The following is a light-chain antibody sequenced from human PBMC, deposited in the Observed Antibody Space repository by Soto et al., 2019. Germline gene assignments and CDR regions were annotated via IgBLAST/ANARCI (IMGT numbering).Light chain of an antibody. CDR2: DVS. V-gene: IGLV2-11*01. J-gene: IGLJ3*02. CDR3: CSYAGSYTLWV. Sequence: QSALTQPRSVSGSPGQSVAMSCTGSSSDVGGYNFVSRYQQHPGKAPKLIIYDVSKRPSGVPDRFSGSKSGNTASLTLSGLQAEDEADYYCCSYAGSYTLWVFGGGTKVTVL. CDR1: SSDVGGYNF.